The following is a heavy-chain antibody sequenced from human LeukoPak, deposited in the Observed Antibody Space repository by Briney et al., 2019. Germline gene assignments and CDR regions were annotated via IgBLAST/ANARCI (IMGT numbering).Heavy chain of an antibody. D-gene: IGHD3-3*01. CDR1: GYTFTSQG. CDR3: ASRSGSTPYYFDY. J-gene: IGHJ4*02. CDR2: INTYNGKT. Sequence: ASVKVSCKASGYTFTSQGISWVRQAPGQGLEWMGWINTYNGKTNYAQKLQGRVTMTTDTSTSTAYMELRNLRSDDTAVCYCASRSGSTPYYFDYWGQGTLVTVSS. V-gene: IGHV1-18*01.